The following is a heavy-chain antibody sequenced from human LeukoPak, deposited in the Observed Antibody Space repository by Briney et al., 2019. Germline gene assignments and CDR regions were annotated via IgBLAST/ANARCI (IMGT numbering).Heavy chain of an antibody. Sequence: SETLSLTCAVSGGSFSGYYWSWIRQPPGKGLEWIGEINHSGSTNYNPSLKSRVTISVDTSKNQFSLKLSSVTAADTAVYYCARGLYGRGGWYVDCGQGILVTVSS. J-gene: IGHJ4*02. CDR1: GGSFSGYY. D-gene: IGHD6-19*01. CDR3: ARGLYGRGGWYVD. V-gene: IGHV4-34*01. CDR2: INHSGST.